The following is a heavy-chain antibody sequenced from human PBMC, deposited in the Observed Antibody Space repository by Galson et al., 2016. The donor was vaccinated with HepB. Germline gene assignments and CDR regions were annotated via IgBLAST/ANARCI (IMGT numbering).Heavy chain of an antibody. CDR1: GFTFNKVW. J-gene: IGHJ4*02. CDR3: KTRIDPFAGDR. D-gene: IGHD3-16*01. Sequence: SLRLSCAASGFTFNKVWMSWVRQAPGKGLEWVGRIHSRTDGGTTDYAAPVKGRFIISRDDSKNTLYLQMNSLKIEDTAVYYCKTRIDPFAGDRGGQGPRVTVSP. CDR2: IHSRTDGGTT. V-gene: IGHV3-15*01.